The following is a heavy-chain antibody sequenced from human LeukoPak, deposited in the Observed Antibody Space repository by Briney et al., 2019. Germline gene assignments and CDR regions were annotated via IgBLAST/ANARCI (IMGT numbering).Heavy chain of an antibody. V-gene: IGHV3-23*01. D-gene: IGHD2-2*01. CDR2: ISNASGGT. J-gene: IGHJ4*02. Sequence: PGGSLRLSCAASGFSFGDYAVSWGRQSPGKGLEGGSAISNASGGTYYADSVKGRFTMSRDNSKSTLYVQMHSLTAEDTAVSYCAKVVQSLGYCSTCLRHFAYWGQGTLVTVSS. CDR1: GFSFGDYA. CDR3: AKVVQSLGYCSTCLRHFAY.